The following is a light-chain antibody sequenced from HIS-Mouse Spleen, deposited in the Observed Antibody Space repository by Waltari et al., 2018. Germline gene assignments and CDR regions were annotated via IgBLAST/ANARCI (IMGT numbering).Light chain of an antibody. CDR3: SSYAGSNNFQCYV. Sequence: QSALTQPPSASGSPGQSVTISCTGTSSDVGGYNYVPWYPQHPGKAPKLMIYEVSKRPSGVPDRFSGSKSGNTASLTVSGLQAEDEADYYCSSYAGSNNFQCYVFGTGTKVTVL. CDR2: EVS. CDR1: SSDVGGYNY. J-gene: IGLJ1*01. V-gene: IGLV2-8*01.